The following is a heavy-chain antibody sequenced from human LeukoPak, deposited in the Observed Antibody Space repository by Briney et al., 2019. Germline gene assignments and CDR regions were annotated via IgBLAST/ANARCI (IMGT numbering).Heavy chain of an antibody. J-gene: IGHJ4*02. CDR3: AKDPYRIAVAGTGPDY. D-gene: IGHD6-19*01. V-gene: IGHV3-30*02. CDR1: GFTFGSYG. CDR2: IRYDGSNK. Sequence: TGGSLRLSCAASGFTFGSYGMHWVRQAPGKGLEWVAFIRYDGSNKYYADSVKGRFTISRDNSKNTLYLQMNSLRAEDTAVYYCAKDPYRIAVAGTGPDYWGKGTLVTVSS.